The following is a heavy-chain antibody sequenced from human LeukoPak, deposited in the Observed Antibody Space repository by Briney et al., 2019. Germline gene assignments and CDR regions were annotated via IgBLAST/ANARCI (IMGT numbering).Heavy chain of an antibody. J-gene: IGHJ4*02. D-gene: IGHD3-22*01. Sequence: GASVKVSCKASGGTFSSYAISWVRQAPGQGLEWMRGIIPIFGTANYAQKFQGRVTITTDESTSTAYMELSSLRSEDTAVYYCARGAGSYDSSGYYYVAIDYWGQGTLVTVSS. V-gene: IGHV1-69*05. CDR3: ARGAGSYDSSGYYYVAIDY. CDR1: GGTFSSYA. CDR2: IIPIFGTA.